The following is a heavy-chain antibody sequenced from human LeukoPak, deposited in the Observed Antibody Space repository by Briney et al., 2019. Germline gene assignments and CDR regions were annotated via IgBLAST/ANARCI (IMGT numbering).Heavy chain of an antibody. Sequence: ASVKVSCKASGYTFTGYYMHWVRQAPGQGLEWMGWINPNSGGTNYAQKFQGRVTMTRDTSISTAYTELSRLRSDDTVVYYCARVAVTTRVLDYWGQGTLVTVSS. CDR1: GYTFTGYY. CDR2: INPNSGGT. CDR3: ARVAVTTRVLDY. J-gene: IGHJ4*02. V-gene: IGHV1-2*02. D-gene: IGHD4-17*01.